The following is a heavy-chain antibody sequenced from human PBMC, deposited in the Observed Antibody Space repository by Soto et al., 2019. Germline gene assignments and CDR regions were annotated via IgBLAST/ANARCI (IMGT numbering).Heavy chain of an antibody. Sequence: ASVKVSCKASGYTFTRNGISWVREAPGQGLEWMGWISPYNGNTNYAQKLQGRVTMTTDTSTSTAYMELRSLRSDDTVVYYCARDLRFFSYYGMDVWGQGTTVTVSS. CDR3: ARDLRFFSYYGMDV. V-gene: IGHV1-18*01. J-gene: IGHJ6*02. CDR2: ISPYNGNT. CDR1: GYTFTRNG. D-gene: IGHD3-3*01.